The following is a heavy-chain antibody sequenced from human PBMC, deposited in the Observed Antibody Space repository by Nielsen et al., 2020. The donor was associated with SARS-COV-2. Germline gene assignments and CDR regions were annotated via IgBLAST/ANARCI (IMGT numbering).Heavy chain of an antibody. D-gene: IGHD3-10*01. J-gene: IGHJ2*01. CDR1: GYSFTSYW. CDR3: ARQLVRGVIRYWYFDL. CDR2: IYPGDSDT. V-gene: IGHV5-51*01. Sequence: GGSLRLSCKGSGYSFTSYWIGWVRQMPGKGLEWMGIIYPGDSDTRYSPSFQGQVTISADKSISTAYLQWSSLKASDTAMYYCARQLVRGVIRYWYFDLWGRGTLVTVSS.